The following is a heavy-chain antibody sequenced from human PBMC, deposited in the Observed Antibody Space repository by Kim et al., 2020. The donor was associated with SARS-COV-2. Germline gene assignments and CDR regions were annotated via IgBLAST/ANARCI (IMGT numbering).Heavy chain of an antibody. J-gene: IGHJ4*02. CDR3: ASGVDPATFDY. V-gene: IGHV3-30*01. Sequence: KYYADSVKGRFTISRDNSKNTLYLQMNSLRAEDTAVYYCASGVDPATFDYWGQGTLVTVSS. CDR2: K. D-gene: IGHD2-15*01.